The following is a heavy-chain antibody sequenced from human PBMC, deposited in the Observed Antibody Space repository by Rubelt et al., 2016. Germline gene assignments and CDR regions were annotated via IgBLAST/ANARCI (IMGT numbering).Heavy chain of an antibody. CDR2: ISAYDGNT. CDR1: GYTFTSYG. Sequence: QVQLVQSGAEVKKPGASVKVSCKASGYTFTSYGISWVRQAPGQGLEWMGWISAYDGNTNYAQKLQGRVTMTTDTSTGTAYMERRSLRSDDTAVYFCARDQLALYAFDIWGQGTMVTVSS. CDR3: ARDQLALYAFDI. V-gene: IGHV1-18*01. D-gene: IGHD1-1*01. J-gene: IGHJ3*02.